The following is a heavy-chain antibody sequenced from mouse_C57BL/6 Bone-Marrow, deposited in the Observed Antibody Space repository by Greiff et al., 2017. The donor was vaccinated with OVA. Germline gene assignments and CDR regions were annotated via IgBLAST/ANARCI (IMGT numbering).Heavy chain of an antibody. V-gene: IGHV3-6*01. J-gene: IGHJ4*01. CDR1: GYSITSGYY. CDR2: ISYDGSN. CDR3: ARDRPLLLQAMDY. D-gene: IGHD1-1*01. Sequence: VQLKESGPGLVKPSQSLSLTCSVTGYSITSGYYWNWIRQFPGNKLEWMGYISYDGSNNYNPSLKNRISITRDTSKNQFFLKLNSVTTEDTATYYCARDRPLLLQAMDYWGQGTSVTVSS.